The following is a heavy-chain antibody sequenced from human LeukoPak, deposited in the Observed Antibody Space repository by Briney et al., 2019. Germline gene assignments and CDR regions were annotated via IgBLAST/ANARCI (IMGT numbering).Heavy chain of an antibody. CDR2: INPNSGGT. D-gene: IGHD3-10*01. V-gene: IGHV1-2*04. CDR1: GYTFTGYY. Sequence: ASVKVSCKATGYTFTGYYMHWVRQAPGQGLEWMGWINPNSGGTNYAQKLQGWVTMTRDTSISTAYMELSRLRSDDTAVYYCARDMRPHYYYGSGSYFDYWGQGTLVTVSS. J-gene: IGHJ4*02. CDR3: ARDMRPHYYYGSGSYFDY.